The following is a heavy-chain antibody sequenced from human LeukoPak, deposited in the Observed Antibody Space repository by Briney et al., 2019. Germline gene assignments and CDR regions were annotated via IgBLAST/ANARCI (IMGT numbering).Heavy chain of an antibody. V-gene: IGHV5-51*01. CDR3: ARPPRDDSSAYYSAFDI. D-gene: IGHD3-22*01. CDR2: IYPGDSDT. CDR1: GYRFTNYW. J-gene: IGHJ3*02. Sequence: GESLKISCKGSGYRFTNYWIGWVRQLPGKGLEWMGIIYPGDSDTRYSPSFQGQVTISADKSISTAYLPWSSLKASDTAMYYCARPPRDDSSAYYSAFDIWGQGTMVTVSS.